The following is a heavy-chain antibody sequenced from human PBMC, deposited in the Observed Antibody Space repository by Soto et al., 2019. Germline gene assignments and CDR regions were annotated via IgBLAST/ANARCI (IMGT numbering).Heavy chain of an antibody. CDR3: AKDLWCYGDFDD. V-gene: IGHV3-23*01. CDR2: ISGNGRGT. D-gene: IGHD4-17*01. Sequence: GGSLRLSCAASGFTFSNYAMSWVRQAPGKGLEWVSAISGNGRGTYYADSVKGRFTISRDNSKNTQYLQMNSLRAEDTAVDYFAKDLWCYGDFDDWGQGTLVTVSS. CDR1: GFTFSNYA. J-gene: IGHJ4*02.